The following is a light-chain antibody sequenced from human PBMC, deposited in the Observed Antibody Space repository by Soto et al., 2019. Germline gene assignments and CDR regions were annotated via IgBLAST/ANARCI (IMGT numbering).Light chain of an antibody. Sequence: EIVLTQSPGTLSLSPGERATLSCRASQSVSSSYLAWYQQKPGQPPRLVMYATSSRATGIPARFSGSGSGTDVTLTIGRLEPEDFAVYYCQQYGSSSWTFGQGTKVDIK. CDR1: QSVSSSY. CDR2: ATS. CDR3: QQYGSSSWT. V-gene: IGKV3-20*01. J-gene: IGKJ1*01.